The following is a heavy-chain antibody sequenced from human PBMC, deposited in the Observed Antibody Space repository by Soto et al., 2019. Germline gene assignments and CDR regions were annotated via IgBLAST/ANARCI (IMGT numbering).Heavy chain of an antibody. D-gene: IGHD1-26*01. CDR1: GYTFTGHY. CDR3: GRGPSGQIVVVY. J-gene: IGHJ4*02. Sequence: GASVKVSCKASGYTFTGHYLHWVRQDPEQGPEWMGEIGPESGATSYAQRFQGRVTMTRDMPITTVYMEVNNLSPDDRGVYYCGRGPSGQIVVVYCDQGTPVTVFS. CDR2: IGPESGAT. V-gene: IGHV1-2*02.